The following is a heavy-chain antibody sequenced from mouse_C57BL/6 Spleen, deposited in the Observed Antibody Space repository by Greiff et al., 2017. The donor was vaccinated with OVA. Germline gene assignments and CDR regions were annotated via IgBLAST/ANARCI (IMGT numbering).Heavy chain of an antibody. Sequence: VQRVESGPGLVQPSQSLSITCTVSGFSLTSYGVHWVRQSPGKGLEWLGVIWRGGSTDYNAAFMSRLSITKDNSKSQVFFKMNSLQADDTAIYYCAKSWDGWYFDVWGTGTTVTVSS. CDR3: AKSWDGWYFDV. D-gene: IGHD4-1*01. CDR1: GFSLTSYG. V-gene: IGHV2-5*01. CDR2: IWRGGST. J-gene: IGHJ1*03.